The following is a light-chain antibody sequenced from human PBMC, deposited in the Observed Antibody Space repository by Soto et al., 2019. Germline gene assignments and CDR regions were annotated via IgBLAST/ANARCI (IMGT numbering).Light chain of an antibody. CDR1: QTIKSRS. CDR2: GTS. Sequence: EIVLTQSPGTLFLSPGERATLSCRASQTIKSRSLAWYQQKPGQAPRRLIYGTSGRPTNIPDRFSGSGSGTDFSLTISKLEPEDFAVYYCQQYGSSRITFGQGTRLEI. V-gene: IGKV3-20*01. CDR3: QQYGSSRIT. J-gene: IGKJ5*01.